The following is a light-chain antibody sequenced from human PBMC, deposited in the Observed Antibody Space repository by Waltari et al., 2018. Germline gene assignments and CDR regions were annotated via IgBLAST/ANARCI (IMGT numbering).Light chain of an antibody. J-gene: IGLJ3*02. CDR3: CSFTSRSTWV. CDR1: SSYVGVYNY. Sequence: QSALTQPASVPGSPGQSITISCTGTSSYVGVYNYVSWYQQHPGKVPKLLIFDVSNRPSGVSNRFSGSKSGNTASLTISGLQAEDESDYYCCSFTSRSTWVFGGGTKLTVL. V-gene: IGLV2-14*01. CDR2: DVS.